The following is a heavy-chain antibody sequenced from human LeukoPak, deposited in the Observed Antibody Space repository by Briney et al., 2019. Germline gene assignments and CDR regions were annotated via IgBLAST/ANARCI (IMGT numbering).Heavy chain of an antibody. Sequence: ASVKVSCKASGYTFTSYGISWVRQAPGQGLEWMGWISAYNGNTNYAQKLQDRVTMTTDTSTSTAYMELRSLRSDDTAVYYCASNLWAYCGGDCYFDYWGQGTLVTVSS. CDR3: ASNLWAYCGGDCYFDY. CDR1: GYTFTSYG. CDR2: ISAYNGNT. J-gene: IGHJ4*02. V-gene: IGHV1-18*01. D-gene: IGHD2-21*02.